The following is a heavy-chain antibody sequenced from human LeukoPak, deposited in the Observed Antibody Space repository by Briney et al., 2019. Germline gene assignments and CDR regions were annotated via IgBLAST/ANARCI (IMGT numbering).Heavy chain of an antibody. CDR3: ARLTRLSTSPDRYFLDY. CDR1: GDSISRYY. CDR2: IYTSVGT. Sequence: SETLSLTCTVSGDSISRYYWSWLRQPPGKGLEWIGYIYTSVGTNYIPSLKGRLTISIYTSKNQFSLKLSSVTAADSAVYYCARLTRLSTSPDRYFLDYWGQGTLVTVSS. D-gene: IGHD6-6*01. V-gene: IGHV4-4*09. J-gene: IGHJ4*02.